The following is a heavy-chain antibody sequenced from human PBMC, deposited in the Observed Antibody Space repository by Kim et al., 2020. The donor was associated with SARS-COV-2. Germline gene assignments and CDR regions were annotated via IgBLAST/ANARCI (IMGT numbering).Heavy chain of an antibody. J-gene: IGHJ6*02. Sequence: YYADSVKGPFTISRDNSKNTLYLQMNSLRAEDTAVYYCAKDLGDYYGMDVWGQGTTVTVSS. D-gene: IGHD7-27*01. V-gene: IGHV3-23*01. CDR3: AKDLGDYYGMDV.